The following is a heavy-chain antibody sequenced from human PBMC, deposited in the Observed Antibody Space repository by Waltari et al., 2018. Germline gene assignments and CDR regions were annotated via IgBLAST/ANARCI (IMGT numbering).Heavy chain of an antibody. V-gene: IGHV4-39*01. J-gene: IGHJ5*02. D-gene: IGHD7-27*01. CDR2: IYSRGNI. CDR1: SGSITSPAYY. CDR3: ARHSPGSTWFDP. Sequence: QLQLQESGPGLVKPSETLSLTGSLSSGSITSPAYYWDWIRQSPGKGLEWIGNIYSRGNIHYNPSLGSRVTMSLDSSNNQFSLELRSVTAADTAVYYCARHSPGSTWFDPWGQGTLVTVSS.